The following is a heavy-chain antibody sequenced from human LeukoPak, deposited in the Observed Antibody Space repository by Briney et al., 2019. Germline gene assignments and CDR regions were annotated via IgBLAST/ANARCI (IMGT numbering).Heavy chain of an antibody. CDR3: AKVGYGSGRESFDY. V-gene: IGHV3-23*01. J-gene: IGHJ4*02. Sequence: GGSLRLSCAASGFTFSRYWMNWVRQAPGKGLEWVSAISGSGGSTYYADSVKGRFTISRDNSKNTLYLQMNSLRAEETAVYYCAKVGYGSGRESFDYWGQGTLVTVSS. D-gene: IGHD3-10*01. CDR2: ISGSGGST. CDR1: GFTFSRYW.